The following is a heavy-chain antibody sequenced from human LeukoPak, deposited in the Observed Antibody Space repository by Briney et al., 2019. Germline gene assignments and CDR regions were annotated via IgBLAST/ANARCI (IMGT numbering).Heavy chain of an antibody. CDR2: IYWNDDK. D-gene: IGHD6-13*01. V-gene: IGHV2-5*01. Sequence: SGPTLLKPTQTLTLTCTFSGFSLRTSGVSVGWIRQPPGKALEWLSLIYWNDDKRYSPSLKSRLTITKDTSKNQVVLTMTNLDPVDTATYYCAHRQAYSSSWDRWFDPWGQGTLVTVSS. CDR3: AHRQAYSSSWDRWFDP. J-gene: IGHJ5*02. CDR1: GFSLRTSGVS.